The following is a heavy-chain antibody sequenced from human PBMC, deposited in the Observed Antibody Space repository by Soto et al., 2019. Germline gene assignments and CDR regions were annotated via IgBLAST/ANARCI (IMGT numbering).Heavy chain of an antibody. Sequence: SETLSLTCTVSGGSISSSSYYWGWIRQPPGKGLEWIGSIYYSGSTYYNPSLKSRVTISVDTSKNQFSLKLSSVTAADTAVYYCARIAMVRGVIITFDYWGQGTLVTVS. CDR3: ARIAMVRGVIITFDY. CDR1: GGSISSSSYY. CDR2: IYYSGST. D-gene: IGHD3-10*01. V-gene: IGHV4-39*01. J-gene: IGHJ4*02.